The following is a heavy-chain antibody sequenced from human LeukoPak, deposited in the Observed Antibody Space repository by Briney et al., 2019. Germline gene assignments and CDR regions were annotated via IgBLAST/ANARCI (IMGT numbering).Heavy chain of an antibody. D-gene: IGHD3-10*01. CDR3: AGEYGAWTYYVFYYGMDV. Sequence: ASVKVSCKASGYTFTDYYIHWVRQAPGQGLEWMGWINPNSGGTNYAQKFQGRVTMTRDTSISTAYMDLSSLRSDDTAVYFCAGEYGAWTYYVFYYGMDVWGQGTTVTVSS. J-gene: IGHJ6*02. CDR2: INPNSGGT. CDR1: GYTFTDYY. V-gene: IGHV1-2*02.